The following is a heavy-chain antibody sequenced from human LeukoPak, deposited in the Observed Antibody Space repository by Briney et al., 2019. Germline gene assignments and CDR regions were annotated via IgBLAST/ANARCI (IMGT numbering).Heavy chain of an antibody. D-gene: IGHD5-12*01. V-gene: IGHV1-18*01. CDR1: GYTFTSYG. CDR2: ISAYNGNT. J-gene: IGHJ4*02. Sequence: ASVKVSCKASGYTFTSYGISWVRQAPGQGLECMGWISAYNGNTNYAQKLQGRVTMTTDTSTSTAYMELRALRSHDTAVYYSARAWNGRQYTGYDNYYWGQGTLVTVSS. CDR3: ARAWNGRQYTGYDNYY.